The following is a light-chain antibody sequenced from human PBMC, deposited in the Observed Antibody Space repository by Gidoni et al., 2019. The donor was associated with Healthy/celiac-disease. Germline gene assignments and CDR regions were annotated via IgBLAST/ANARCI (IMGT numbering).Light chain of an antibody. CDR2: DAS. V-gene: IGKV1-33*01. CDR3: QQYDNLPPGFLT. CDR1: QDISNY. Sequence: DIQMTQSPSSLSASVGDRVTITCQASQDISNYLNWYQQKPGEAPKLLIYDASNLETGVPSRFSGSGSGTDFTFTISSLQPEDIATYYCQQYDNLPPGFLTFGGGTKVEIK. J-gene: IGKJ4*01.